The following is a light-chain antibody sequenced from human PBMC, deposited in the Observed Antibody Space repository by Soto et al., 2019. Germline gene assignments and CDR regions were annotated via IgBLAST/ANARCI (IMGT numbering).Light chain of an antibody. CDR3: QQCGSPPFT. J-gene: IGKJ3*01. CDR1: QSIGNY. Sequence: EVVLTQSPATLSLSPGEGATLSCRASQSIGNYLAWYQQKPGQAPRLLIYATSNRATGIPARFSGSGSGTDFSLTISRLQREDFAVYYCQQCGSPPFTFGPGTKVDIK. CDR2: ATS. V-gene: IGKV3-11*01.